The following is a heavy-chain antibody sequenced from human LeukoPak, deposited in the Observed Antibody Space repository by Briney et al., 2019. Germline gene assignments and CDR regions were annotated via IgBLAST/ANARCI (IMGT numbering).Heavy chain of an antibody. Sequence: GGSLRLSCAASGFTFSSYVMGWVRQAPGKGLEWVSLISDSGANKHYADSVKGRFTISRDNSKNTVSLQMNSLRAEDTAVYYCAKDVRVGGGGMDVWGQGTPVTVSS. CDR2: ISDSGANK. D-gene: IGHD1-26*01. CDR3: AKDVRVGGGGMDV. J-gene: IGHJ6*01. V-gene: IGHV3-23*01. CDR1: GFTFSSYV.